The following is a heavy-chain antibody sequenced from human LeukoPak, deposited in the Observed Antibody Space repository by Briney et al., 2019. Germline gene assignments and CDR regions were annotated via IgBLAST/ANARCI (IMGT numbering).Heavy chain of an antibody. V-gene: IGHV1-18*01. Sequence: ASVKVSCKASGYTFTSYGISWVRQAPGQGLEWMGWISAYNGNTNFAQKLQGRVTMTTDTSTSTAYMDLRSLRSDDTAVYYCARDQAATNTQVRFCLDWGQGALVTVSS. CDR2: ISAYNGNT. CDR3: ARDQAATNTQVRFCLD. D-gene: IGHD3-9*01. CDR1: GYTFTSYG. J-gene: IGHJ4*02.